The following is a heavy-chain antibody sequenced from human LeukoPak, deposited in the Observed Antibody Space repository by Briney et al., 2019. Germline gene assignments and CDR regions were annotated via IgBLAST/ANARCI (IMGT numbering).Heavy chain of an antibody. CDR3: ICDYARQGGY. CDR1: GFTFRDYR. Sequence: RTGGSLRLSCAVSGFTFRDYRMSWVRQAPGKGLEWVANIKADGSDKYYVDSVKGRFTISRDNAKNSLYLQMNSLRVEYTAVYYCICDYARQGGYWGQGTLVTVSS. CDR2: IKADGSDK. V-gene: IGHV3-7*01. D-gene: IGHD4-17*01. J-gene: IGHJ4*02.